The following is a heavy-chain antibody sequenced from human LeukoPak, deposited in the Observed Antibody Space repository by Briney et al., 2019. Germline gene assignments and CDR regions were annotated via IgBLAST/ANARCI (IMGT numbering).Heavy chain of an antibody. D-gene: IGHD3-10*01. J-gene: IGHJ4*02. CDR2: FTSSGGST. CDR1: GFTFSSYA. V-gene: IGHV3-23*01. Sequence: GGSLRLSCAASGFTFSSYAMTWVRQAPGKGLEWVSVFTSSGGSTYYSDSVKGRFTISRDNSKNTLYLQMNSLRAEDTAVYYCAKDAVAPGSGGDYFDYWGQGTLVTVSS. CDR3: AKDAVAPGSGGDYFDY.